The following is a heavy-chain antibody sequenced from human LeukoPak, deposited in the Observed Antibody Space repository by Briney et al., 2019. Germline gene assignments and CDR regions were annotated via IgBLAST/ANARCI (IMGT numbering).Heavy chain of an antibody. CDR2: ISAYNGNT. V-gene: IGHV1-18*01. J-gene: IGHJ6*03. D-gene: IGHD2-15*01. Sequence: ASVKVSCKASGYTFTSYGISWVRQAPGQGLEWMGWISAYNGNTNYAQKLQGRVTMTTDTSTSTAYMELRSLRSDDTAVYHCARVLRYCSGGNCYSGGLGYMDVWGKGTTVTISS. CDR1: GYTFTSYG. CDR3: ARVLRYCSGGNCYSGGLGYMDV.